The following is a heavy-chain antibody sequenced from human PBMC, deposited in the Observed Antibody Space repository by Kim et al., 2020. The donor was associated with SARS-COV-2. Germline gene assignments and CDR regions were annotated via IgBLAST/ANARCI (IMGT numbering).Heavy chain of an antibody. J-gene: IGHJ6*02. D-gene: IGHD2-15*01. CDR1: GYTFTSYY. V-gene: IGHV1-46*01. Sequence: ASVKVSCKASGYTFTSYYMHWVRQAPGQGLEWMGIINPSGGSTSYAQKFQGRVTMTRDTSTSTVYMELSSLRSEDTAVYYCASGYCSGGSCYSGVGYYYYGMDVWGQGTTVTVSS. CDR2: INPSGGST. CDR3: ASGYCSGGSCYSGVGYYYYGMDV.